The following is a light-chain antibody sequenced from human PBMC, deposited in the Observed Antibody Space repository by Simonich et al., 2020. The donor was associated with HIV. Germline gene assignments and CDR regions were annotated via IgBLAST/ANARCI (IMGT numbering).Light chain of an antibody. CDR2: KDT. J-gene: IGLJ2*01. V-gene: IGLV3-25*03. Sequence: SYELTQPPSVSVSPGQTARITCSGDALPKQYAYWYQQKPGQAPVGVIYKDTERPSGIPERISGSSSGTTVTLTISGVQAEDEADYYCQSADSSDSYPVFGGGTKLTVL. CDR1: ALPKQY. CDR3: QSADSSDSYPV.